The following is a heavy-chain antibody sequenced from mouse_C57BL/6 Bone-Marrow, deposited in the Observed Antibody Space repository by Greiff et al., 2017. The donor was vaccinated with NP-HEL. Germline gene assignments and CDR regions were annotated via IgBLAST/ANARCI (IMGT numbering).Heavy chain of an antibody. CDR1: GYTFTSYW. Sequence: QVQLQQPGAELVKPGASVKLSCKASGYTFTSYWMHWVKQRPGQGLEWIGMIHPNSGSTNYNEKFKSKATLTVEKSSSTAYMQLSSLTSEDSAVYYCAREKFYAMDYWGQGTSVTVSS. CDR3: AREKFYAMDY. J-gene: IGHJ4*01. CDR2: IHPNSGST. V-gene: IGHV1-64*01.